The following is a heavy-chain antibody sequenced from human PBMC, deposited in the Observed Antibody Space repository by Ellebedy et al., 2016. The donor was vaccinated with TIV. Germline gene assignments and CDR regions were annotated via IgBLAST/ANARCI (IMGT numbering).Heavy chain of an antibody. D-gene: IGHD6-19*01. J-gene: IGHJ4*02. CDR1: GFTFTSSA. CDR2: IVVGSGNT. V-gene: IGHV1-58*02. Sequence: ASVKVSCKASGFTFTSSAMQWVRQARGQRLEWIGWIVVGSGNTNYAQKFQERVTITRDMSTSTAYMELSSLRSEDTAVYYCARYSSGWNYYFDYWGQGTLVTVSS. CDR3: ARYSSGWNYYFDY.